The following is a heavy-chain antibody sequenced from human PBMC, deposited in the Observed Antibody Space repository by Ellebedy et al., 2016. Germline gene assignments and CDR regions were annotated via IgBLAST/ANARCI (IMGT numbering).Heavy chain of an antibody. V-gene: IGHV3-23*01. CDR3: AKAEFSIAAASKDLGY. Sequence: GESLKISCAASGFTFSTSAMSWVRQAPGKGLEWVSAISGSGGSTYYADSVKGRFTISRDNSKNTLYLQMNSLRAEDTAVYYCAKAEFSIAAASKDLGYWGQGTLVTVSS. D-gene: IGHD6-13*01. J-gene: IGHJ4*02. CDR1: GFTFSTSA. CDR2: ISGSGGST.